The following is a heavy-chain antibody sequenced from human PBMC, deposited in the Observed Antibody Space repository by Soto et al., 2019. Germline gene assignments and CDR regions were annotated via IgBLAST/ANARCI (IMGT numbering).Heavy chain of an antibody. Sequence: PSETLSLTCTVSGGSISSYYWSWIRQPPGKGLEWIGSTYYSGSTYYNPSLKSRVTISVDTSKNQFSLKLSSVTAADTAVYYCARLAGTPSNYHYYMDVWGQGTTVTVSS. D-gene: IGHD1-1*01. V-gene: IGHV4-59*05. CDR1: GGSISSYY. J-gene: IGHJ6*03. CDR3: ARLAGTPSNYHYYMDV. CDR2: TYYSGST.